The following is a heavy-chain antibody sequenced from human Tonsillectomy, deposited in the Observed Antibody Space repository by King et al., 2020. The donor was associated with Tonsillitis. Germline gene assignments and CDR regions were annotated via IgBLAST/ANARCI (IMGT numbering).Heavy chain of an antibody. CDR1: GYSFTNYW. V-gene: IGHV5-51*03. D-gene: IGHD3-10*01. Sequence: VQLVQSGAEVKKPGESLKISCKGSGYSFTNYWIGWVRQMPGKGLEWMGIIYPGDSDTRYSPSFQGQVTISADKSISTAYLQWSSLKASDTAMYYCARRPVKFVPGTMVYFEYWGQGTLVTVSS. J-gene: IGHJ4*02. CDR2: IYPGDSDT. CDR3: ARRPVKFVPGTMVYFEY.